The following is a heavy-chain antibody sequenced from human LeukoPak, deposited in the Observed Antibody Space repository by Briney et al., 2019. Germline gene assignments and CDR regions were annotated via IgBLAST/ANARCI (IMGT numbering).Heavy chain of an antibody. V-gene: IGHV3-7*01. D-gene: IGHD3-22*01. J-gene: IGHJ4*02. CDR2: TKQDGSEK. CDR1: GFIFSSYW. Sequence: GGSLRLSCAASGFIFSSYWMSWVRQAPGKGLEWVANTKQDGSEKYYVDSVKGRFTISRDNAKNSLYLQMNSLRAEDTAVYYCARGMWLGTGYYFDYWGQGTLVTVSS. CDR3: ARGMWLGTGYYFDY.